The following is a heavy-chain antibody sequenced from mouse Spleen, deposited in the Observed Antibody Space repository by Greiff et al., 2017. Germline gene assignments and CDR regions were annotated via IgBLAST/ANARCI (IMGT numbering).Heavy chain of an antibody. J-gene: IGHJ4*01. CDR1: GYTFTSYW. Sequence: QVHVKQPGAELVRPGSSVKLSCKASGYTFTSYWMHWVKQRPIQGLEWIGNIDPSDSETHYNQKFKDKATLTVDKSSSTAYMQLSSLTSEDSAVYYCARLGFDGAMDYWGQGTSVTVSS. CDR3: ARLGFDGAMDY. V-gene: IGHV1-52*01. D-gene: IGHD1-2*01. CDR2: IDPSDSET.